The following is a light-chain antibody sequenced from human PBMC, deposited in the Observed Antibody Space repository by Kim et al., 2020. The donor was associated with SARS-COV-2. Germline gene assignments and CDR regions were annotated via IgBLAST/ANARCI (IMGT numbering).Light chain of an antibody. V-gene: IGLV1-44*01. J-gene: IGLJ3*02. CDR2: GDD. CDR1: SSSIVNNP. CDR3: ATWDDSVYGRV. Sequence: GQRVTISCSGRSSSIVNNPVSWYQHPPETAPKLLIYGDDQRPSGVPGRFSGSTSGTSASLAISGLQSGDDGEYFCATWDDSVYGRVFGGGTRLTVL.